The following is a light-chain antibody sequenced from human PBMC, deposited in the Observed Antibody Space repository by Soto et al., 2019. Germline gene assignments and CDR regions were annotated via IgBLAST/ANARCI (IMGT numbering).Light chain of an antibody. CDR1: NSDVGGYNY. Sequence: SLLTQPPPPARAPGTSVTISCPGTNSDVGGYNYVSWYQQYPGKAPKLIIYEVNERPSGVPDRFSGSKSGNTASLTVSGLQTADEADYYCSSYAGSNWYVFGTGTKVTVL. CDR3: SSYAGSNWYV. CDR2: EVN. V-gene: IGLV2-8*01. J-gene: IGLJ1*01.